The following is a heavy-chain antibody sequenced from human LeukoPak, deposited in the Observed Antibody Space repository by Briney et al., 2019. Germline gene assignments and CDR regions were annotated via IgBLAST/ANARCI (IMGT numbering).Heavy chain of an antibody. V-gene: IGHV4-38-2*02. J-gene: IGHJ4*02. CDR2: IYHSGST. Sequence: SETLSLTCTVSGYSISSGYYWGWIRQPPGKGLEWIGSIYHSGSTYYNPSLKSRVTISVDTSKNQFSLKLSSVTAADTAVYYCARDPWYSSSSFDYWGQGTLVTVSS. CDR1: GYSISSGYY. CDR3: ARDPWYSSSSFDY. D-gene: IGHD6-6*01.